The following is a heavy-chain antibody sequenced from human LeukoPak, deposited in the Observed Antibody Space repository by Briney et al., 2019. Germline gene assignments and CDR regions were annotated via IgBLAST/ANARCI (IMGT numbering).Heavy chain of an antibody. CDR2: IIPIFGTA. V-gene: IGHV1-69*05. CDR3: ARGPGPQLPPRGFDY. Sequence: SVKVSCKASGGTFSSYAISWVRQAPGQGLEWMGGIIPIFGTANYAQKFQGRVTITTDESTSTAYMELSSLRSEDTAVYYCARGPGPQLPPRGFDYWGQGTLVTVSS. J-gene: IGHJ4*01. CDR1: GGTFSSYA. D-gene: IGHD2-2*01.